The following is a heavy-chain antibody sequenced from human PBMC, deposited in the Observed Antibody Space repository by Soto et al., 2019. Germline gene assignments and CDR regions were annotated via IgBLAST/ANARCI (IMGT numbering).Heavy chain of an antibody. J-gene: IGHJ4*02. Sequence: EVQLVESGGGLEQRGGSLRLSCAASGFTFSSYEMNWVRQAPGKGLEWVSYISSSGSTIYYADSVKGRFTISRDNAKNSLYLQMNSLRAEDTAVYYCARRREYCGGDCNDYWGQGTLVTVSS. D-gene: IGHD2-21*02. CDR2: ISSSGSTI. CDR3: ARRREYCGGDCNDY. V-gene: IGHV3-48*03. CDR1: GFTFSSYE.